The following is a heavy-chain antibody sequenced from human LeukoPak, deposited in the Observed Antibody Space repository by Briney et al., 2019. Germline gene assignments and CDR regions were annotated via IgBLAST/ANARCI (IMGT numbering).Heavy chain of an antibody. Sequence: SETLSLTCTVSGGSISSGSYYWSWIRQPAGKGLEWIGRIYTSGSTNYNPSLKSRVTISVDTSKNQFSLKLSSVTAADTAVYYCARAGDSSSWYHWGRGTLVTVSS. V-gene: IGHV4-61*02. CDR3: ARAGDSSSWYH. CDR2: IYTSGST. J-gene: IGHJ5*02. D-gene: IGHD6-13*01. CDR1: GGSISSGSYY.